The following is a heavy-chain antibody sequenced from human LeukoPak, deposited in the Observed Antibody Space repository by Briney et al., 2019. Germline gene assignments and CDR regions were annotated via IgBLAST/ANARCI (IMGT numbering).Heavy chain of an antibody. D-gene: IGHD1-26*01. Sequence: GGSLRLSCAASGFTFSSYWMSWVRQAPGKGLEWVANIKQDGSEKYYVDSVKGRFTISRDNSKNALYLQMNSLRAEDTAVYYCARGGSYLSAFDIWGQGTMVTVSS. CDR1: GFTFSSYW. CDR2: IKQDGSEK. J-gene: IGHJ3*02. V-gene: IGHV3-7*03. CDR3: ARGGSYLSAFDI.